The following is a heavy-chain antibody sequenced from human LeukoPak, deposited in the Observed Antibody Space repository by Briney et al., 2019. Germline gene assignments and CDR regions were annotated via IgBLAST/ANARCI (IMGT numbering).Heavy chain of an antibody. D-gene: IGHD4-23*01. V-gene: IGHV3-7*01. CDR1: GFTFSSYW. J-gene: IGHJ4*02. CDR2: IKQDGSEK. Sequence: PGGSLRLSCAASGFTFSSYWMSWVRQAPGKGLEWVANIKQDGSEKYYVDSVKGRFTISRDNAKNSLYLQMNSLRAEDTAVYYCARPYGGNSKSVFDYWGQGTLVTVSS. CDR3: ARPYGGNSKSVFDY.